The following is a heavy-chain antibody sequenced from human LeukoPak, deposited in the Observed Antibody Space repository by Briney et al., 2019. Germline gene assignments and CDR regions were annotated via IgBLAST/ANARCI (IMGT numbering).Heavy chain of an antibody. Sequence: RGDFLKISCKGSGYSFTSYWIGWVRQMPGKGLEWMGIIYPGDSTTRYSPSFQGQVTISVDKSISTAYLQWHTLKASDTATYYCARFYCRGGACYGGWFDPWGQGTLVTVSS. D-gene: IGHD2-15*01. J-gene: IGHJ5*02. CDR2: IYPGDSTT. CDR1: GYSFTSYW. CDR3: ARFYCRGGACYGGWFDP. V-gene: IGHV5-51*01.